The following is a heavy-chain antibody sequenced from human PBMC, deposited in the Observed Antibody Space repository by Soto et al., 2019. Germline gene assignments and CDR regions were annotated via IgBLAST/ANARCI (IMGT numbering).Heavy chain of an antibody. J-gene: IGHJ5*02. Sequence: ASVKVSCKASGYTFTSYGISWVRQAPGQGLEWMGWISAYNGNTNYAQKLQGRVTMTTDTSTSTAYMELRSLRSDDTAVYYCARERCSSTSCSSSWFDPWGQGTMVTVYS. D-gene: IGHD2-2*01. CDR1: GYTFTSYG. CDR3: ARERCSSTSCSSSWFDP. CDR2: ISAYNGNT. V-gene: IGHV1-18*01.